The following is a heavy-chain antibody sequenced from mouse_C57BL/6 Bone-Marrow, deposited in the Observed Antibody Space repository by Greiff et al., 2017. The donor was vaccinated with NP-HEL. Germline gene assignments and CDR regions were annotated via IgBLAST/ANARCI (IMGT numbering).Heavy chain of an antibody. CDR3: KRDLTGSKGH. CDR2: ISSGGDYI. CDR1: GFTFSSYA. D-gene: IGHD1-1*01. J-gene: IGHJ2*01. V-gene: IGHV5-9-1*02. Sequence: EVKLVESGEGLVKPGGSLKLSCAASGFTFSSYAMSWVRQTPEKRLEWVAYISSGGDYIYYADTVKGRFTISRDNARNPLYLQMSSLKSEDTAMYYLKRDLTGSKGHWGQGTTLTVSS.